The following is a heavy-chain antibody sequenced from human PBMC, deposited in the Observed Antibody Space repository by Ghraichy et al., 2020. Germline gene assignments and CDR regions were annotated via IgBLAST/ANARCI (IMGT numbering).Heavy chain of an antibody. CDR2: IGHGGNT. CDR3: VRGGGGSPDRYYYYGMDV. V-gene: IGHV4-34*01. J-gene: IGHJ6*02. Sequence: SQTLSLTCAVFGGSFRDYYWTWIRQSPGEGLQWIGDIGHGGNTNYNPSLKSRVTIFVDTSKMQFSLKLTSVTAADRAVYYCVRGGGGSPDRYYYYGMDVWGQGTTVTVSS. D-gene: IGHD2-15*01. CDR1: GGSFRDYY.